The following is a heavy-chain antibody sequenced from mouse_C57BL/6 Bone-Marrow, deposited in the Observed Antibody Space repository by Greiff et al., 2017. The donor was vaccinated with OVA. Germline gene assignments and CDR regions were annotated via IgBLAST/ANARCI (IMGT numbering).Heavy chain of an antibody. CDR3: ASGYGSSLYAMDY. D-gene: IGHD1-1*01. CDR1: GYTFTDYY. CDR2: INPNNGGT. J-gene: IGHJ4*01. V-gene: IGHV1-26*01. Sequence: VQLQQSGPELVKPGASVKISCKASGYTFTDYYMNWVKQSPGKSLEWIGDINPNNGGTSYNQKFKGKATLTADKSSSTAYMELRSLTSEDSAVYYCASGYGSSLYAMDYWGQGTSVTVSS.